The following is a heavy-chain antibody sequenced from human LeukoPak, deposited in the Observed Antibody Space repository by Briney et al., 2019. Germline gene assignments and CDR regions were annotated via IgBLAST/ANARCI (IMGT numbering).Heavy chain of an antibody. CDR2: IYYSGST. V-gene: IGHV4-59*12. Sequence: SETLSLTCTVSGGSISGYYWSWIRQPPGKGLEWIGYIYYSGSTNYNPSLKSRVTISVDTSKNQFSLKLSSVTAADTAVYYCARESSSSQELGYWGQGTLVTVSS. J-gene: IGHJ4*02. CDR3: ARESSSSQELGY. CDR1: GGSISGYY. D-gene: IGHD6-6*01.